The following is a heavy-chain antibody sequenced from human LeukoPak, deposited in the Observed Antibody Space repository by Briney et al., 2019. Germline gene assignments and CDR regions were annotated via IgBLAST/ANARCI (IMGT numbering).Heavy chain of an antibody. V-gene: IGHV1-3*03. CDR3: AREGAYIGGSYPLEY. J-gene: IGHJ4*02. D-gene: IGHD1-26*01. CDR2: INAGNGNT. CDR1: GYTFSSYA. Sequence: ASVKVSCKASGYTFSSYAMHWVRQAPGQRLEWMGWINAGNGNTKLSHEFQGRVTITRDTSASTAYMELNSLRSEDMAVYYCAREGAYIGGSYPLEYWGQGTLVTVSS.